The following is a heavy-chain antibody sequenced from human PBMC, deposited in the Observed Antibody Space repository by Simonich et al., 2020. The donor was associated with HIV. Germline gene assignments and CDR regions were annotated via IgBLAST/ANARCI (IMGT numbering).Heavy chain of an antibody. J-gene: IGHJ5*02. CDR3: ARVWGGDYDALHH. Sequence: EVQLVESGGGLVQPGGSLRLSCAASGFTFSSYEMNWVRQAPGKGREWISYISSSDSTIYYADSVKDRFTISRDNAKNSLYLQMNSLRAEDTAVYYCARVWGGDYDALHHWGQGTLVTVSS. V-gene: IGHV3-48*03. CDR1: GFTFSSYE. CDR2: ISSSDSTI. D-gene: IGHD3-3*01.